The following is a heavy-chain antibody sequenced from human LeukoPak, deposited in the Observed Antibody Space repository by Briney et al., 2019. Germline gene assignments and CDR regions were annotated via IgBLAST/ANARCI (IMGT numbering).Heavy chain of an antibody. CDR3: ARVSASIFDN. J-gene: IGHJ4*02. Sequence: PGGSLRLSCAASGFTFSDYYLSWIRQAPGKGLEWVANIKQDGNEKYYVDSVKSRFTISRDNAKNSLYLQMNSLRAEDTAVYYCARVSASIFDNWGQGTLVTVSS. CDR2: IKQDGNEK. V-gene: IGHV3-7*04. CDR1: GFTFSDYY. D-gene: IGHD2-2*02.